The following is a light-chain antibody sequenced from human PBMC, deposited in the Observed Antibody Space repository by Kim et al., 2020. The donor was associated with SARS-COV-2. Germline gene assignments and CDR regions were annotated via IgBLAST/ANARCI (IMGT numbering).Light chain of an antibody. V-gene: IGKV6D-21*02. J-gene: IGKJ2*01. CDR2: YAS. CDR1: QTIGTS. Sequence: SVTPKEKVTSTCRASQTIGTSLHWYQQKPDQSPVLLIKYASQSMSGVPSRFGGSGSGTDFTLTISSLEPEDAVAYYCHQSSALPYTFGQGTKLEI. CDR3: HQSSALPYT.